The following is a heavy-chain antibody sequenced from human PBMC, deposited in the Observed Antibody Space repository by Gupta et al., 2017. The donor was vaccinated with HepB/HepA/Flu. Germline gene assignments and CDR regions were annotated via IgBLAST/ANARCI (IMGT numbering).Heavy chain of an antibody. CDR2: ISGSGGST. J-gene: IGHJ5*02. V-gene: IGHV3-23*01. Sequence: EVQLLESGGGLVQPGGSLRLSCAAYGFTFSRYAIRWVRQAPGKGLEWVSAISGSGGSTYYADSVKGRFTISRDNSKNTLYLQMNSLRAEDTAVYYCAKEIPREYNWFDPWGQGTLVTVSS. CDR1: GFTFSRYA. D-gene: IGHD2/OR15-2a*01. CDR3: AKEIPREYNWFDP.